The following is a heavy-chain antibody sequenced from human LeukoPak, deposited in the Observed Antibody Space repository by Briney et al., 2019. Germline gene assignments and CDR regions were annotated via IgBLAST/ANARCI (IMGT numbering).Heavy chain of an antibody. CDR1: GFTFDSYN. CDR2: ISSSGNTI. CDR3: ARRRTLFGLAVSYYMDV. V-gene: IGHV3-48*01. Sequence: GGSLTLSCAASGFTFDSYNMNWVRQAPGKGLELVSHISSSGNTIYYIDSVKGRFTIYRDYAKSPLSLQMNNVSTDHTAVYYCARRRTLFGLAVSYYMDVWGRGTTVTVSS. J-gene: IGHJ6*03. D-gene: IGHD3/OR15-3a*01.